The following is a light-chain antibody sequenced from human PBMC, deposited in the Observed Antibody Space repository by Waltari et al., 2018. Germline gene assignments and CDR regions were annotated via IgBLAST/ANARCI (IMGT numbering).Light chain of an antibody. CDR1: QSVLYSANNENY. CDR3: QQTFSAIS. CDR2: WAS. Sequence: DIVMTQSPDSLAVSLGERATINCKSSQSVLYSANNENYLAWYQHKPGQSPKLIIHWASTRESWVPDRFVGSGSGTEYTHTINSVQAEDVSVYCCQQTFSAISFVGGTKVEIK. J-gene: IGKJ4*01. V-gene: IGKV4-1*01.